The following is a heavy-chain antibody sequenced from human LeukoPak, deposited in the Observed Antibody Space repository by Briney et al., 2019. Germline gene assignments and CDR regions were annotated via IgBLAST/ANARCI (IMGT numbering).Heavy chain of an antibody. CDR1: GFTFSSYE. CDR3: AREIHNAFDI. CDR2: ISSSGSTI. J-gene: IGHJ3*02. Sequence: GGSLRLSCAASGFTFSSYEMNWVRQAPGKGPEWVSYISSSGSTIYYADSVKGRFTISRDNAKNSLYLQMNSLRVEDTAVYYCAREIHNAFDIWGQGTMVTVSS. V-gene: IGHV3-48*03.